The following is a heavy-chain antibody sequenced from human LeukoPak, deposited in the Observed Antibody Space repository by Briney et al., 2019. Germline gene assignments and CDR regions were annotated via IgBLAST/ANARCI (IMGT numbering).Heavy chain of an antibody. CDR3: ARVPLYYYDSSGYYPDAFDI. D-gene: IGHD3-22*01. J-gene: IGHJ3*02. Sequence: ASVKVSCKASGYTFTSYGISWVRQAPGQGLEWMGWISAYNGNTNYAQKLQGRVTTTTDTSTSTAYMELRSLRSDDTAVYYCARVPLYYYDSSGYYPDAFDIWGQGTMVTVSS. V-gene: IGHV1-18*01. CDR2: ISAYNGNT. CDR1: GYTFTSYG.